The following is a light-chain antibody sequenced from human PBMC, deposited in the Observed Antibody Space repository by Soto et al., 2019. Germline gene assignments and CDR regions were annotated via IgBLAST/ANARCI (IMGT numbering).Light chain of an antibody. CDR2: DVS. CDR3: CSYAGSYTLYV. CDR1: SSDVGGYNY. Sequence: QSVLTQPRSVSGSPGQSVTISCTGTSSDVGGYNYVSWNQQHPGKAQKLMIYDVSKRPSGVPDRLSGSKSGKTTSLKISGLQAEDEADYYCCSYAGSYTLYVFGTGTKVTVL. V-gene: IGLV2-11*01. J-gene: IGLJ1*01.